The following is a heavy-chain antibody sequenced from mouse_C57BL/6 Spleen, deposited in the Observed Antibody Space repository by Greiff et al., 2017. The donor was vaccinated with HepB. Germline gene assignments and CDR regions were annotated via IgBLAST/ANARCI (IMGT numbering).Heavy chain of an antibody. CDR1: GYTFTSYG. Sequence: QVQLQQSGAELARPGASVKLSCKASGYTFTSYGISWVKQRTGQGLEWIGEIYPRSGNTYYNEKFKGKATLTADKSSSTAYMELRSLTSEDSAVYFCARSNWDGWYFDVWGTGTTVTVSS. V-gene: IGHV1-81*01. D-gene: IGHD4-1*01. CDR2: IYPRSGNT. CDR3: ARSNWDGWYFDV. J-gene: IGHJ1*03.